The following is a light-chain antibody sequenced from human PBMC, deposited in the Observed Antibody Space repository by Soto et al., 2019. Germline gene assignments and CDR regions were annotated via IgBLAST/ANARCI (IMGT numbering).Light chain of an antibody. J-gene: IGKJ5*01. CDR2: DAS. CDR1: QGISSA. CDR3: QQFNSYPIT. Sequence: AIQLTQSPSSLSASVGDRVTITCRASQGISSALAWYQQKPGKAPKLLIYDASSLESGVPSRFSGSGSGTDFTLTICSLQPEDFATYCCQQFNSYPITFSQGTPREI. V-gene: IGKV1-13*02.